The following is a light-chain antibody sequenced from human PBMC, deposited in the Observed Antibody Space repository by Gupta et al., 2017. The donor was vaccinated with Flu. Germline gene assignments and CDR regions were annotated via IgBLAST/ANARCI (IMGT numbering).Light chain of an antibody. CDR3: QQDYSTPIT. J-gene: IGKJ5*01. Sequence: SLGARATINCKSSQSALDSSNNSNCLAWYQQKPGQPPKLLIYWASTRESGVPDRFSGSGSGTDFTLTISSLQAEDVAVYYCQQDYSTPITFGQGTRLEIK. CDR2: WAS. V-gene: IGKV4-1*01. CDR1: QSALDSSNNSNC.